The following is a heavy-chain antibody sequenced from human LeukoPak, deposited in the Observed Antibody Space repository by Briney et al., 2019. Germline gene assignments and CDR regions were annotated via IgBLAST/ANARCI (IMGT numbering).Heavy chain of an antibody. J-gene: IGHJ6*03. CDR2: IDWDDDK. V-gene: IGHV2-70*11. D-gene: IGHD4-17*01. CDR3: ARENNYGDATGHYYYYMDV. Sequence: SGPALVKPTQTLTLTCTFSGFSLSTSGMCVSWIRQPPGKALEWLARIDWDDDKYYSTSLKTRLTISKDTSKNQVVLTMTNMDPVDTATYYCARENNYGDATGHYYYYMDVWGKGTTVTVSS. CDR1: GFSLSTSGMC.